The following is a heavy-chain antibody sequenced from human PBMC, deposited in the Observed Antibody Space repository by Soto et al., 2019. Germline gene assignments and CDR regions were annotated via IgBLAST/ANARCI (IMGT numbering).Heavy chain of an antibody. CDR2: IIPIFGTA. CDR3: ARRGLGVVVPALRGGFDP. D-gene: IGHD2-2*01. CDR1: GYSFMKYG. V-gene: IGHV1-69*13. Sequence: ASVKVSCKGFGYSFMKYGINWVRQAPGQGLEWMGGIIPIFGTANYAQKFQGRVTITADESTSTAYMELSSLRSEDTAVYYCARRGLGVVVPALRGGFDPWGQGTLVTVSS. J-gene: IGHJ5*02.